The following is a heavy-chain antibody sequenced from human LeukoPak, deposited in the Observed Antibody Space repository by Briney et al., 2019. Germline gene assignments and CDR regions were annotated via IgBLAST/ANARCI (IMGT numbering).Heavy chain of an antibody. V-gene: IGHV3-7*05. D-gene: IGHD6-19*01. Sequence: QPGGSLRLSCIASGFTFSTYWMSWVRQAPGGGLEWVANIKEDGSETYYVDSVKGRFTISRDNAKISLYLQMNSLRAEDTAVYYCASQFWWAAVAGTTLDYWGQGTLVTVSS. CDR1: GFTFSTYW. CDR2: IKEDGSET. CDR3: ASQFWWAAVAGTTLDY. J-gene: IGHJ4*02.